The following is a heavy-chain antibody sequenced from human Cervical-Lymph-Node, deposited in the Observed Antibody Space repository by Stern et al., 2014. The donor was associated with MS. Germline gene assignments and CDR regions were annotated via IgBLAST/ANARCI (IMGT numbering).Heavy chain of an antibody. J-gene: IGHJ3*01. D-gene: IGHD3-10*01. CDR3: ARDLEYYGSGSSFPT. V-gene: IGHV4-61*02. Sequence: QVQLQESGPGLVKPSQTLSLTCTVSGGSISSGSYYWSWIRQPAGKGLEWIGRLYPRGHPNYTPPLKSRFTISVDTSKNQFSLKLSSVTAADTAVYYCARDLEYYGSGSSFPTWGQGTMVTVSS. CDR1: GGSISSGSYY. CDR2: LYPRGHP.